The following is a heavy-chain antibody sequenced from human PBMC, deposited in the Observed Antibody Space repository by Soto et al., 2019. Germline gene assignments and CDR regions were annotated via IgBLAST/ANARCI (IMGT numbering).Heavy chain of an antibody. D-gene: IGHD3-3*01. CDR3: ARTIFGVVVAFDI. CDR2: IYYSGST. V-gene: IGHV4-31*03. CDR1: GGSISSGGYY. J-gene: IGHJ3*02. Sequence: TLSLTCTVSGGSISSGGYYWSCIRQHPGKGLEWIGYIYYSGSTYYNPSLKSRVTISVDTSKNQFSLKLSSVTAADTAVYYCARTIFGVVVAFDIWGQGTMVTVSS.